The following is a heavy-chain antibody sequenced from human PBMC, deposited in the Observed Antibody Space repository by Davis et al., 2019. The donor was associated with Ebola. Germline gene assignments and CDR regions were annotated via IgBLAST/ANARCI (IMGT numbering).Heavy chain of an antibody. CDR1: GFTFGSYA. D-gene: IGHD4-17*01. V-gene: IGHV3-23*01. CDR3: AKDPEYGDYNPRYFQH. J-gene: IGHJ1*01. Sequence: PGGFLRSSCPALGFTFGSYAMSWVRQAPGKGLEWVSAISGSGGSTYYAASVKGRFTISRDNSKSTLYLQMNSLRTEDTAVYCCAKDPEYGDYNPRYFQHWGQGTLVTGSS. CDR2: ISGSGGST.